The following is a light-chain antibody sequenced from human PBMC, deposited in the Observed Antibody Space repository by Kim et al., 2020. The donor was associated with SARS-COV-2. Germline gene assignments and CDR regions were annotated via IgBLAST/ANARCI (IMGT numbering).Light chain of an antibody. J-gene: IGKJ2*01. Sequence: VSSGESATPSCRASPRFNNNLPWSQQTPGQAPRLLIYGASTRATDIPARFSGSGSGTEFTLTITSLQSEDFAVYYCQQYNNWPPYTFGQGTKLEI. CDR3: QQYNNWPPYT. V-gene: IGKV3-15*01. CDR2: GAS. CDR1: PRFNNN.